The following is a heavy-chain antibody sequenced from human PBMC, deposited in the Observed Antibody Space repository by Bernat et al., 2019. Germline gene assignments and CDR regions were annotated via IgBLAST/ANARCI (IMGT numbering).Heavy chain of an antibody. CDR3: ARRGGVTKDYYMDV. D-gene: IGHD4-17*01. J-gene: IGHJ6*03. Sequence: QMQLEESGPGLVKPSETLSLNRSVPGGSISISTYYWGWFRQPPGEGLEWIGTIYYSGSTYYNPSLKSRVTISVDTYKNQFSLKLSSVTAADTAVYYCARRGGVTKDYYMDVWGKGTTVTVSS. CDR2: IYYSGST. CDR1: GGSISISTYY. V-gene: IGHV4-39*01.